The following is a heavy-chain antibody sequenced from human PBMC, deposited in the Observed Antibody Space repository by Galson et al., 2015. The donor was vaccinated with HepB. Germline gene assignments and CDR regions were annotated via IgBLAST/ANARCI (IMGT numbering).Heavy chain of an antibody. CDR3: AWTMTTVTDDFDY. CDR1: GFTFSSYA. D-gene: IGHD4-17*01. J-gene: IGHJ4*02. Sequence: SLRLSCAASGFTFSSYAMHWVRQAPGKGLEWVAVISYDGSNKYYADSVKGRFTISRDNSKNTLYLQMNSLRAEDTAVYYCAWTMTTVTDDFDYWGQGTLVTVSS. V-gene: IGHV3-30*04. CDR2: ISYDGSNK.